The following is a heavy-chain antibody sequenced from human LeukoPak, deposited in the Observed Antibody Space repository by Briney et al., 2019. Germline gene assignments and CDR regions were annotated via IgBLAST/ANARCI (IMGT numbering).Heavy chain of an antibody. CDR3: ARGGIDILTGYYIPDY. D-gene: IGHD3-9*01. Sequence: SVKVSCKASGYTFTGYYMHWVRQAPGQGLEWMGWINPNSGGTNYAQKFQGRVTMTRDTSISTAYMELSRLRSDGTAVYYCARGGIDILTGYYIPDYWGQGTLVTVSS. CDR1: GYTFTGYY. J-gene: IGHJ4*02. V-gene: IGHV1-2*02. CDR2: INPNSGGT.